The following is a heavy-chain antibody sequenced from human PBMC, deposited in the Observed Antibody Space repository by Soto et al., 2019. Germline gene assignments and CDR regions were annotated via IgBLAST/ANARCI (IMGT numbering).Heavy chain of an antibody. Sequence: SETLSLTCTVSGGSVNSDNYYWSWIRQPPGKGLEWIGYIYYTGRTNYNPSLMSRVTISLDASRNQFSLKLSSVTAADTAVFYCAREYSNSPEAFDSWGQGTLVTVSS. CDR1: GGSVNSDNYY. D-gene: IGHD1-26*01. V-gene: IGHV4-61*01. CDR2: IYYTGRT. J-gene: IGHJ4*02. CDR3: AREYSNSPEAFDS.